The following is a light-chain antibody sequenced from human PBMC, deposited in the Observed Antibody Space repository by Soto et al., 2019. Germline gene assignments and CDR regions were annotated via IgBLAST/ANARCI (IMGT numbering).Light chain of an antibody. CDR2: GAS. CDR1: QSVSST. J-gene: IGKJ1*01. Sequence: EIVMTQSPATLSVSPWERATLSCRASQSVSSTLAWYQQEPGQAPRLLIYGASTRATGIPARFSGSGSGTEFTLTISSLQSDDFATYYCQQYNSYSGTFGQGTKVDIK. V-gene: IGKV3-15*01. CDR3: QQYNSYSGT.